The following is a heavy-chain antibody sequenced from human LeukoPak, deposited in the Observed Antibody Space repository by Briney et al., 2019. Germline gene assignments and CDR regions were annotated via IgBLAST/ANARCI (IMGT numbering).Heavy chain of an antibody. J-gene: IGHJ5*02. CDR2: IKSDGTIT. Sequence: EARGSLRLSCAASGFTFSTYWMHWVRQAPGKGLVWVSRIKSDGTITGYADSVKGRFTIYRDNAKNTLYLQMNSLRVEDTAVYYCAKSDWFDPWGQGTLVTVSS. CDR3: AKSDWFDP. V-gene: IGHV3-74*01. CDR1: GFTFSTYW.